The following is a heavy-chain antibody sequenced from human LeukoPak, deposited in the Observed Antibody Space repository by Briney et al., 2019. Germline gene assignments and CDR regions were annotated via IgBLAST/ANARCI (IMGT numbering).Heavy chain of an antibody. V-gene: IGHV5-51*01. Sequence: GEALQSSCHGSGYGFTNYWIGWVRPVPGKGLEWRGIIYPGDSDIRYSPSFQGQVTLSADKSTAYLQWSSLKASDTAMYYCARRLEWTSNFDYWGQGTLVTVSS. J-gene: IGHJ4*02. D-gene: IGHD4-11*01. CDR2: IYPGDSDI. CDR3: ARRLEWTSNFDY. CDR1: GYGFTNYW.